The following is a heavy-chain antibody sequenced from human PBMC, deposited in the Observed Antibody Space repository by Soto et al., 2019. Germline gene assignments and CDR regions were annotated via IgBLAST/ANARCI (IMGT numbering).Heavy chain of an antibody. CDR2: ISGSGNGT. Sequence: EVHLLESGGGLVQPGGSLRLSCAASGFSFSSYAMSWVRQAPGKGLEWVSAISGSGNGTYYTDSVKGRFTISRDNSDNTLYLQMDSLRAEDTAVYYCAKRYYYENIGLWDSWGQGTLVTVSS. J-gene: IGHJ4*02. CDR3: AKRYYYENIGLWDS. D-gene: IGHD3-16*01. V-gene: IGHV3-23*01. CDR1: GFSFSSYA.